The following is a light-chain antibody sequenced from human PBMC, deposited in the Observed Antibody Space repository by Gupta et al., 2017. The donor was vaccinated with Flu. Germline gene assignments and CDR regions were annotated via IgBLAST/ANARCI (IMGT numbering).Light chain of an antibody. J-gene: IGLJ2*01. Sequence: PGQSVPNPCIRTSSDVGGSDYVSLYQHHPGKAPKLMIYDVFRRPSGVPDRFSGSKSGNTASLTVSGLQAEDEADYYCCSYAGSNTLLFGGGTKLTVL. CDR2: DVF. CDR3: CSYAGSNTLL. CDR1: SSDVGGSDY. V-gene: IGLV2-8*01.